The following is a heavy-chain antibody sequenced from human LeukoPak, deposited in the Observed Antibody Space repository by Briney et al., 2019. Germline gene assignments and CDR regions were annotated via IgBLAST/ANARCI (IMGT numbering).Heavy chain of an antibody. D-gene: IGHD4-17*01. J-gene: IGHJ2*01. CDR1: GGSISSSSYY. CDR3: ARVTVTHDWYFDL. Sequence: SETLSLTCTVSGGSISSSSYYWGWIRQPPGKGLEWIGSIYYSGSTYYNPSLKSRVTISVDTSKNQFSLKLSSVTAADTAVYYCARVTVTHDWYFDLWGRGTLVTVSS. V-gene: IGHV4-39*07. CDR2: IYYSGST.